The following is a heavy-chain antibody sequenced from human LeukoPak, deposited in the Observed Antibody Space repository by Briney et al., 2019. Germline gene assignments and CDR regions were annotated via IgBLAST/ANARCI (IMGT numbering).Heavy chain of an antibody. CDR1: GFTFSTYS. V-gene: IGHV3-48*01. J-gene: IGHJ4*02. CDR3: ARDSLLEFIASPEPRFDY. CDR2: ISSSSRTI. Sequence: GGSLRLSCVASGFTFSTYSLNWVRQAPGKGLEWISYISSSSRTIYYADSVKGRFTISRDNAKNSLYLQMNSLRAEDTAVYYCARDSLLEFIASPEPRFDYWGQGTLVTVSS. D-gene: IGHD6-6*01.